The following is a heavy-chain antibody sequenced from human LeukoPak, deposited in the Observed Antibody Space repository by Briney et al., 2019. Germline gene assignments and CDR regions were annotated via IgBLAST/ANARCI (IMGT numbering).Heavy chain of an antibody. V-gene: IGHV4-34*01. CDR1: GGSFSSYY. CDR3: ARVGSDSSSWYGRYYYYYMDV. D-gene: IGHD6-13*01. CDR2: INHSGST. J-gene: IGHJ6*03. Sequence: SETLSLTCAVYGGSFSSYYWSWIRQPPGKGLEWIGEINHSGSTTYKPSLKSRVTISLDTSKNQFSLKLSSVTAADTAVYYCARVGSDSSSWYGRYYYYYMDVWGKGTTVTVSS.